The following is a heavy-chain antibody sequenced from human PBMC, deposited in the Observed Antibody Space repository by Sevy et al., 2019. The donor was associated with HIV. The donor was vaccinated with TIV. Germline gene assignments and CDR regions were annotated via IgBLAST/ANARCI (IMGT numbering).Heavy chain of an antibody. Sequence: GGSLILSCVASGFTFSDHYMEWVRQAPGKGLEWVGRTRNKADGYTTEYAASGKGRFTISRDESKNSLYVQMNSLKAEDTAVYYCATHAGIAAAGRVFDYWGQGTLVTVSS. CDR1: GFTFSDHY. D-gene: IGHD6-13*01. CDR3: ATHAGIAAAGRVFDY. V-gene: IGHV3-72*01. CDR2: TRNKADGYTT. J-gene: IGHJ4*02.